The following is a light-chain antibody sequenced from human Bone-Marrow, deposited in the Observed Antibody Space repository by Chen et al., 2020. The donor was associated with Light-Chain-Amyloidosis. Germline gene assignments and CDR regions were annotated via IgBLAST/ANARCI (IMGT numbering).Light chain of an antibody. CDR1: SSDVGNYNL. CDR3: CSDAGSSTWV. Sequence: QSALTQPASVSGSPGQSITISCTGTSSDVGNYNLVSWYQHHPGKAPKLMIYDVTKRPSGVSNRFSGSKSGHTASLTISGLQAEDEADYHCCSDAGSSTWVFGGGTKLTVL. CDR2: DVT. J-gene: IGLJ3*02. V-gene: IGLV2-23*02.